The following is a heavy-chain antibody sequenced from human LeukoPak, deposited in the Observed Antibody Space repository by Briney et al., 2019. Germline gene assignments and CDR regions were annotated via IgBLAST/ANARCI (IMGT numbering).Heavy chain of an antibody. D-gene: IGHD5-18*01. V-gene: IGHV1-18*04. Sequence: APVKVSCKASGYTFTSYGISWVRQAPGQGLEWMGWISAYNGNTNYAQKPQGRVTMTTDTSTSTAYMELRSLRSDDTAVYYCASTAGYSYGQYYFDYWGQGTLVTVSS. CDR1: GYTFTSYG. J-gene: IGHJ4*02. CDR3: ASTAGYSYGQYYFDY. CDR2: ISAYNGNT.